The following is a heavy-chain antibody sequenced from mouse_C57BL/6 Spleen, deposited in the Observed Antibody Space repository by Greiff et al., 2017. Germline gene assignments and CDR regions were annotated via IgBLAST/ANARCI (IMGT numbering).Heavy chain of an antibody. CDR3: ARHGYYGSSYGYFDV. D-gene: IGHD1-1*01. J-gene: IGHJ1*03. V-gene: IGHV5-17*01. Sequence: EVKLVESGGGLVKPGGSLKLSCAASGFTFSDYGMHWVRQAPEKGLEWVAYISSGSSTIYYADTVKGRFTISRDNAKNTLFLQMTSLRSEDTAMYYCARHGYYGSSYGYFDVWGTGTTVTVSS. CDR1: GFTFSDYG. CDR2: ISSGSSTI.